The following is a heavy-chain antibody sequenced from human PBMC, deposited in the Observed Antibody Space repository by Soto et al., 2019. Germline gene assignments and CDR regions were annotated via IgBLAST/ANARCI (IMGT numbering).Heavy chain of an antibody. CDR3: ARERNYFGSGNYYPDY. Sequence: QVQLVESGGGVVQPGRSLRLSCAASGFTFSNYAMHWVRQAPGKGLEWVAVLSYDISNKYYADYVRGRFTISRDNSKNTLYLQINSLKAEDTAIYYCARERNYFGSGNYYPDYWGQGTLVVVSS. V-gene: IGHV3-30-3*01. D-gene: IGHD3-10*01. CDR2: LSYDISNK. J-gene: IGHJ4*02. CDR1: GFTFSNYA.